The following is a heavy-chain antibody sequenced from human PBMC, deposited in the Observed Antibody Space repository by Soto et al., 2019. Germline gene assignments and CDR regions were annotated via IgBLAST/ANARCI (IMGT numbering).Heavy chain of an antibody. Sequence: RQAPGKGLQWVASVKPDGSETYYGDTVRGRFTISRDNAGNSLFLQMNVLSADEPASYYCLTAAPDSWGKGTLVTVSS. V-gene: IGHV3-7*05. D-gene: IGHD6-13*01. J-gene: IGHJ4*02. CDR2: VKPDGSET. CDR3: LTAAPDS.